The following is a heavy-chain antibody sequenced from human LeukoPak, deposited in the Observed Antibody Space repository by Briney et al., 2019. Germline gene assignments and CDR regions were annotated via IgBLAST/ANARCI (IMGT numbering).Heavy chain of an antibody. CDR2: INGDGSRI. CDR1: GFTFSSYW. CDR3: ARVKPATGAFDI. V-gene: IGHV3-74*01. J-gene: IGHJ3*02. Sequence: GGSLRLSCAASGFTFSSYWMHWVRHAPGEGLVWVSRINGDGSRITYADSVKGRFTISRDDAKNTLYLQMNSLRAEDTAVYYGARVKPATGAFDIWGQGTMVTVSS.